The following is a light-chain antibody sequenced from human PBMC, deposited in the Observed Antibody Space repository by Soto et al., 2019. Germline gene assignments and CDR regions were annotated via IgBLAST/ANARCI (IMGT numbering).Light chain of an antibody. J-gene: IGLJ1*01. Sequence: QSVLTQPASVSGSPGQAITISCTGTISDVGGYNFVSWYQQSPGKAPKLMICDVSNRPSGVSNRFSGSKSGNTASLTISGLQAEDEADYYCSSFTGSNYVFGTGTKLTVL. CDR1: ISDVGGYNF. V-gene: IGLV2-14*03. CDR3: SSFTGSNYV. CDR2: DVS.